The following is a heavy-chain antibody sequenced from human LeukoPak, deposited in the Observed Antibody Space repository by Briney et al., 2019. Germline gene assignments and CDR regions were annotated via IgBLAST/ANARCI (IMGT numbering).Heavy chain of an antibody. CDR3: ARGRRGYSSSWYGW. CDR1: GGPFSGYY. V-gene: IGHV4-34*01. D-gene: IGHD6-13*01. J-gene: IGHJ4*02. CDR2: INHSGST. Sequence: PSETLSLTCAVYGGPFSGYYWNWIRQPPGKGLEWIGEINHSGSTNYNPSLKSRVTISVDTSKNQFSLKLGSVTAADTAVYYCARGRRGYSSSWYGWWGQGTLVTVSS.